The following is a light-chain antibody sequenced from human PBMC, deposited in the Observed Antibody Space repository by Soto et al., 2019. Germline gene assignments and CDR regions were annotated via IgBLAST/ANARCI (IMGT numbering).Light chain of an antibody. J-gene: IGLJ1*01. CDR3: QVWDSITDHSV. V-gene: IGLV3-21*02. CDR2: DDS. Sequence: ELAQPPSVSVAPGQTASITCGGHNIGSKTVHWYRQTPGQAPVLVVYDDSDRPSGIPERFSGSNSGNTATLTISRVEAGDEADYYCQVWDSITDHSVFGTGTKVTVL. CDR1: NIGSKT.